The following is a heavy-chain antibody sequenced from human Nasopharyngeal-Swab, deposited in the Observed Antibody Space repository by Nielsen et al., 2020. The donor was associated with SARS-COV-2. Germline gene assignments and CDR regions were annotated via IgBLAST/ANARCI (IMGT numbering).Heavy chain of an antibody. J-gene: IGHJ3*02. CDR1: GYSFRSYW. Sequence: GESLKISCQGSGYSFRSYWIAWVRQMPGKGLEWMGIIYPGDSDTRYSPSFQGQVTISADKSISTAYLQWSSLKAWDTAMYYCARWEVQVQRTFAFDIWGQGTMATVSS. V-gene: IGHV5-51*01. D-gene: IGHD1-1*01. CDR3: ARWEVQVQRTFAFDI. CDR2: IYPGDSDT.